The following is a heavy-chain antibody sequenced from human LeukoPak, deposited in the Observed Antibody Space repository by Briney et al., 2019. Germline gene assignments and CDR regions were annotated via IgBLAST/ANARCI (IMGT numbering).Heavy chain of an antibody. CDR2: IYATGST. CDR1: GGSISSNY. J-gene: IGHJ5*02. V-gene: IGHV4-4*07. D-gene: IGHD3-10*01. CDR3: ARVGVWFGELLGNWFDP. Sequence: SETLSLTCTVSGGSISSNYWSWIWQPAGKGLEWIGRIYATGSTNYNPSLKSRITMSVDTSKNQLSLKLRSVTAADTAVYYCARVGVWFGELLGNWFDPWGQGTLVTVSS.